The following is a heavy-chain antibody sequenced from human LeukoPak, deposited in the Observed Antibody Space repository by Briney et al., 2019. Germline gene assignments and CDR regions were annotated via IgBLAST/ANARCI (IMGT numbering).Heavy chain of an antibody. CDR1: GYTFTSYG. CDR3: ARGGQMFGVVIIPGY. Sequence: ASVKVSCKASGYTFTSYGISWVRQAPGQGLEWMGWISAYNGNTNYAQKLQGRVTMTTDTSTSTAYMELRSLRSDDTAVYYCARGGQMFGVVIIPGYWGQGTLVTVSS. CDR2: ISAYNGNT. V-gene: IGHV1-18*01. D-gene: IGHD3-3*01. J-gene: IGHJ4*02.